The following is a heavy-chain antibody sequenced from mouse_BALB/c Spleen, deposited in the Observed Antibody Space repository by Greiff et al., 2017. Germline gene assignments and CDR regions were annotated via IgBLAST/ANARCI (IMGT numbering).Heavy chain of an antibody. CDR1: GYTFTDYW. J-gene: IGHJ4*01. CDR3: ARRLPYYYAMDY. Sequence: VQLQQPGAELVMPGASVKMSCKASGYTFTDYWMHWVKQRPGQGLEWIGAIDTSDSYTSYNQKFKGKATLTVDESSSTAYMQLSSLTSEDSAVYYCARRLPYYYAMDYWGQGTSVTVSS. V-gene: IGHV1-69*01. D-gene: IGHD5-5*01. CDR2: IDTSDSYT.